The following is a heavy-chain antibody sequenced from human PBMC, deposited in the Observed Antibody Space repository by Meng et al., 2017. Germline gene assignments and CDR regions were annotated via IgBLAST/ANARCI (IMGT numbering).Heavy chain of an antibody. J-gene: IGHJ5*02. V-gene: IGHV3-74*01. CDR2: INSDGSST. CDR3: ARGGEDYDSSGYYQS. CDR1: GFTFSSYW. Sequence: GESLKISCAASGFTFSSYWMHWVRQAPGKGLVWVSRINSDGSSTSYADSVKGRFTISRDNAKNTLYLQMNSLRAGDTAVYYCARGGEDYDSSGYYQSWGQGTLVTVSS. D-gene: IGHD3-22*01.